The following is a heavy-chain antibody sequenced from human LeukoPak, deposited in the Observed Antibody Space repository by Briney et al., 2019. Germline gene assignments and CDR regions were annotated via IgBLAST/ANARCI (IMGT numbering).Heavy chain of an antibody. CDR1: GGSISGGDYY. Sequence: PSETLCLTCTVPGGSISGGDYYWSWIRQPPGKGLKWIGFVYFSRSTYYNPSLNSLVTISIDTSKNQFSPMLSSVTAAGTAVYYGARYYNDILTGYYWFDYWGQGTLVTVSS. CDR2: VYFSRST. J-gene: IGHJ4*02. D-gene: IGHD3-9*01. CDR3: ARYYNDILTGYYWFDY. V-gene: IGHV4-30-4*01.